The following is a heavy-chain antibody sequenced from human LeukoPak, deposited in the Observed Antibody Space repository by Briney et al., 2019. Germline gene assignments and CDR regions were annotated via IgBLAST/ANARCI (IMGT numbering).Heavy chain of an antibody. J-gene: IGHJ4*02. CDR2: ITRSSKYR. CDR1: GFTFSSYT. D-gene: IGHD3-22*01. V-gene: IGHV3-21*01. Sequence: GGSLTLTCAVSGFTFSSYTMNWVCQAPGKGLERVSSITRSSKYRYYSDSMKGRFTFSSHNAKNSLYLQMNSLRAEDTAVYYCARALYDSSCYYSRFDYWGQGTLVTVSS. CDR3: ARALYDSSCYYSRFDY.